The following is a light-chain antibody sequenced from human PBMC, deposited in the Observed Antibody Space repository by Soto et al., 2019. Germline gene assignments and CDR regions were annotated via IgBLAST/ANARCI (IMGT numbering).Light chain of an antibody. Sequence: QSVLTQPPSASGTPGQRVTISCSGSSSNIGSNSVSWYQHFPGTAPKLLICNNDQRPSGVPDRFSASKSVTSASLAISGLQSEDEAEYFCTVWDDSLDVLLFGGGTKLTVL. CDR1: SSNIGSNS. CDR3: TVWDDSLDVLL. J-gene: IGLJ3*02. V-gene: IGLV1-44*01. CDR2: NND.